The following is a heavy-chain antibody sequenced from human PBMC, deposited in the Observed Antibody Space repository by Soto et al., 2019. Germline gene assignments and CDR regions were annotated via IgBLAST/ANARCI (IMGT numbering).Heavy chain of an antibody. CDR1: GYTFTSYD. CDR2: MNPNSGNT. J-gene: IGHJ6*02. D-gene: IGHD3-10*01. Sequence: ASVKVSCKASGYTFTSYDINWVRQATGQGLEWMGWMNPNSGNTGYAQKFQGRVTMTRNTSISTAYMELSSLRSEDTAVYYCAREMVRGVYYYYGMDVWVQGTTVTVSS. V-gene: IGHV1-8*01. CDR3: AREMVRGVYYYYGMDV.